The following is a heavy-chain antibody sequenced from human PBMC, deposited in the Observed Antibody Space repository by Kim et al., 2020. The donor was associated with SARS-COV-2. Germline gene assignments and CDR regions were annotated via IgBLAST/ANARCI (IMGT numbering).Heavy chain of an antibody. J-gene: IGHJ4*02. CDR1: GFTFSTFD. CDR3: VKGAYLDY. CDR2: IFGDDGRT. V-gene: IGHV3-23*01. Sequence: GGSPRLSCVASGFTFSTFDMSWVRQAPGKGLEWVSVIFGDDGRTSYADSVKGRFTISRDNSQHTLYLQMSNLKVEDTARYYCVKGAYLDYWGQGSLVTVSS.